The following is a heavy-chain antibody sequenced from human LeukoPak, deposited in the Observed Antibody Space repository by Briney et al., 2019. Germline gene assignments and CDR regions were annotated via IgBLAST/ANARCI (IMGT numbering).Heavy chain of an antibody. CDR2: IYYSGST. CDR1: GASVSGKF. Sequence: SETLSLTCTVSGASVSGKFWSWIRHSPGNGLEWIGLIYYSGSTKFNPSLKSRVAMSVDTSNNQFSLSLNSVTTTDTAVYFCVGGGDWLPEYWGHGMQVIVSS. D-gene: IGHD3/OR15-3a*01. J-gene: IGHJ4*01. V-gene: IGHV4-59*02. CDR3: VGGGDWLPEY.